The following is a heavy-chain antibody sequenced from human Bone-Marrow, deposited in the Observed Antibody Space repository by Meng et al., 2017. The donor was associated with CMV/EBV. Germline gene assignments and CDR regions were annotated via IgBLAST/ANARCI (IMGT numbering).Heavy chain of an antibody. CDR2: ISVTRYT. D-gene: IGHD3-3*01. V-gene: IGHV3-21*01. CDR1: GFTFSNYM. CDR3: AKGDFWNGYSEYFLY. J-gene: IGHJ1*01. Sequence: GESLKISCAASGFTFSNYMVNWVRQAPGKGPEWVSGISVTRYTFYADSVKGRFTISRDNAKNSLYLEMNNLRAEDTAVYYCAKGDFWNGYSEYFLYWGQGTLVTVSS.